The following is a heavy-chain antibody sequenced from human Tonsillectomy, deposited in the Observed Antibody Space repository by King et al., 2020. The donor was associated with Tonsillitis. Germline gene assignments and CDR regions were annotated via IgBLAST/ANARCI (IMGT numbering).Heavy chain of an antibody. Sequence: MQLQESGPGLVKPSETLSLTCTVSGGSISSSSYYWGWIRQPPGKGLEWIGNIYYSGSTYYNPSLKSRDTISVDTSKNQFSLKLSSVTAADTAVYYCARFSLGGSGYSTTDYWGQGTLVTVSS. CDR2: IYYSGST. V-gene: IGHV4-39*07. CDR3: ARFSLGGSGYSTTDY. CDR1: GGSISSSSYY. D-gene: IGHD3-22*01. J-gene: IGHJ4*02.